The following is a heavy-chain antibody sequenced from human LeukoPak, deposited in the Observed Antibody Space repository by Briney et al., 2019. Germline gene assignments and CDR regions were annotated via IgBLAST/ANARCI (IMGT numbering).Heavy chain of an antibody. CDR1: GFTFSDYY. D-gene: IGHD6-13*01. J-gene: IGHJ4*02. Sequence: GGSLRLSCAASGFTFSDYYMSWIRQAPGKGLEWVSYISSSSSTIYYADSVKGRFTISRDNAKNSLYLQMNSLRAEDTAVYYCARGYSSSWYEFDYWGQGTLVTVSS. CDR2: ISSSSSTI. CDR3: ARGYSSSWYEFDY. V-gene: IGHV3-11*04.